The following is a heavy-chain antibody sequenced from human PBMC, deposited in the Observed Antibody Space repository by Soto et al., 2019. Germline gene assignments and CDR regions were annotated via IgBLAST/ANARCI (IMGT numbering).Heavy chain of an antibody. V-gene: IGHV3-21*01. D-gene: IGHD5-12*01. CDR1: GFTFTSYS. CDR2: ISSSSSYI. Sequence: PAGSLRLSCAASGFTFTSYSMNWVRQAPGKGLEWVSSISSSSSYIYYADSVKGRFTISRDNAKNSLYLQMDSLRAEDTAVYYCATGPSPWRPVYFDYWGQGTLVTVSS. J-gene: IGHJ4*02. CDR3: ATGPSPWRPVYFDY.